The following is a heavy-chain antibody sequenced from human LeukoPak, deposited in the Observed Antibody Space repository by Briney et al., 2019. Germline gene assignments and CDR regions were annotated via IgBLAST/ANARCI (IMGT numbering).Heavy chain of an antibody. CDR1: GFTFSSYW. V-gene: IGHV3-7*01. J-gene: IGHJ6*03. Sequence: GGSLRLSCAAYGFTFSSYWMSWVRQAPGKGLEWVANIKQDGSEKYYVDSVKGRFTISRDNAKNSLYLQMNSLRAEDTAVYYCARAPDIVVVPAAASTYYYYYMDVWGKGTTVTVSS. CDR2: IKQDGSEK. D-gene: IGHD2-2*01. CDR3: ARAPDIVVVPAAASTYYYYYMDV.